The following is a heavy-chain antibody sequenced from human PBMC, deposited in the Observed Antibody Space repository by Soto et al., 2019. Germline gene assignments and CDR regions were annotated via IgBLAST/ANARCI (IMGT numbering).Heavy chain of an antibody. V-gene: IGHV3-33*06. CDR1: GFTFSSYG. D-gene: IGHD3-10*01. CDR3: AKGKVTMVRGVIRSGNWFDP. Sequence: GGSLRLSCAASGFTFSSYGMHWVRQAPGKGLEWVAVIWYDGSNKYYADSVKGRFTISRDNSKNTLYLQMNSLRAEDTAVYYCAKGKVTMVRGVIRSGNWFDPWGQGTLVTVSS. J-gene: IGHJ5*02. CDR2: IWYDGSNK.